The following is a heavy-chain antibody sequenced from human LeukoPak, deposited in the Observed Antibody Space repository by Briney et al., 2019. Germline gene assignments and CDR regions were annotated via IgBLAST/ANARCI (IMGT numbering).Heavy chain of an antibody. J-gene: IGHJ6*03. CDR3: AREVRPPSSYYYMDV. V-gene: IGHV1-2*02. Sequence: ASVKVSCKTSGYTFTGYYIHWVRQAPGQGLEWMGWINPDSGATICAQKFQGRVTMTRDTSINTAYMDLSRLTSDDTAVYYCAREVRPPSSYYYMDVWGKGPTVTVSS. D-gene: IGHD3-10*01. CDR2: INPDSGAT. CDR1: GYTFTGYY.